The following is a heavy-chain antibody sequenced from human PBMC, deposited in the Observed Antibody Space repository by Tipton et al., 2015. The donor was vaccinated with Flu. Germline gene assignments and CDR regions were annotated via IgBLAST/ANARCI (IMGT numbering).Heavy chain of an antibody. Sequence: SLRLSCAASGFSFSSYWMSWVRQAPGKGLEWVANINRDGSEKYYVDSVKGRFTISRDNAKNSLYLQANSLRAEDTAVYYCARASSGWRISYYYGMDVWGQGTTVTVSS. D-gene: IGHD6-19*01. CDR1: GFSFSSYW. CDR3: ARASSGWRISYYYGMDV. CDR2: INRDGSEK. J-gene: IGHJ6*02. V-gene: IGHV3-7*01.